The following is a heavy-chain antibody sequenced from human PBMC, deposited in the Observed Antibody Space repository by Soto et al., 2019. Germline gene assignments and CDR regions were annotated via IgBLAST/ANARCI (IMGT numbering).Heavy chain of an antibody. D-gene: IGHD2-15*01. CDR1: GFTFSSYG. CDR2: IWYDGSNK. V-gene: IGHV3-33*01. Sequence: GGSLRLSCAASGFTFSSYGMHWVRQAPGKGLEWVAVIWYDGSNKYYADSVKGRFTISRDNSKNTLYLQMNSLRAEDTAVYYCARDRYCSGGSCQYFDYWGQGTLVTVSS. J-gene: IGHJ4*02. CDR3: ARDRYCSGGSCQYFDY.